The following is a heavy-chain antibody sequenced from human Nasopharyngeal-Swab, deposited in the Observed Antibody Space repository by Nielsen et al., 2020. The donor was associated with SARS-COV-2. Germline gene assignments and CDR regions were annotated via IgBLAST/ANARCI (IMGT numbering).Heavy chain of an antibody. CDR2: ISSSSSYI. D-gene: IGHD5-12*01. Sequence: GESLKIPCAASGFTFSSYSMNWVRQAPGKGLEWVSSISSSSSYIYYADSVKGRFTISRDNAKNSLYLQMNSLRAEDTAVYYCASLGATEPTSYYYYGMDVWGQGTTVTVSS. V-gene: IGHV3-21*01. CDR3: ASLGATEPTSYYYYGMDV. J-gene: IGHJ6*02. CDR1: GFTFSSYS.